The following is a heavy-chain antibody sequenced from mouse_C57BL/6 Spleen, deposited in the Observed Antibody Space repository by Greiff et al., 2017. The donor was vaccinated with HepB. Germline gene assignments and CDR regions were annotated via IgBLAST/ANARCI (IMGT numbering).Heavy chain of an antibody. CDR1: GFTFSSYT. CDR2: ISGGGGNT. Sequence: EVMLVESGGGLVKPGGSLKLSCAASGFTFSSYTMSWVRQTPEKRLEWVATISGGGGNTYYPDSVKGRFTISRDNAKNTLYLQMSSLRSEDTALYYCARPPDSSGYPYYFDYWGQGTTLTVSS. V-gene: IGHV5-9*01. D-gene: IGHD3-2*02. CDR3: ARPPDSSGYPYYFDY. J-gene: IGHJ2*01.